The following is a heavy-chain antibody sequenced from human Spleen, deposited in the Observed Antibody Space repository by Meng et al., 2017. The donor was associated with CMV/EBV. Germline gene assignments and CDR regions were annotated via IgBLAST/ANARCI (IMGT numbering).Heavy chain of an antibody. J-gene: IGHJ6*02. V-gene: IGHV3-7*01. CDR2: IKQDGSEK. CDR3: ARDTSGSYIYYYYGMDV. D-gene: IGHD1-26*01. Sequence: GESLKISCAASGFTFSSYWMSWVRQAPGKGLEWVANIKQDGSEKYYVDSVKGRFTISRDNAKNSLYLQMSSLRAEDTAVYYCARDTSGSYIYYYYGMDVWGQGTRVTVSS. CDR1: GFTFSSYW.